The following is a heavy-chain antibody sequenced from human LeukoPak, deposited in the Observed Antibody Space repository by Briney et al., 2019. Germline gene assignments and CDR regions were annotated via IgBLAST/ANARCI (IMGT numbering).Heavy chain of an antibody. CDR2: INWNGGST. D-gene: IGHD1-26*01. Sequence: GGSLRLSCAASGFTLDDYGMSWVRQAPGKGLEWVSGINWNGGSTGYADSVKGRFTISRDNAKNSLYLQMNSLRAEDTALYYCARDGAGYYYYYMDVWGKGTTVTVSS. V-gene: IGHV3-20*04. CDR3: ARDGAGYYYYYMDV. J-gene: IGHJ6*03. CDR1: GFTLDDYG.